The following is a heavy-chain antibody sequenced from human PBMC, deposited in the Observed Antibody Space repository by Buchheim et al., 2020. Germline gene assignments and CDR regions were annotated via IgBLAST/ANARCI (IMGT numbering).Heavy chain of an antibody. Sequence: QVQLVESGGGVVQPGRSLRLSCAASGFTFSSYGMHWVRQAPGKGLEWVAVIWYDGSNKYYADSVKGRFTISRDNSKNTLSLQMNSLRAEDTAVYYCARDHGGVAVGLIDYWGQGTL. V-gene: IGHV3-33*01. CDR1: GFTFSSYG. CDR2: IWYDGSNK. J-gene: IGHJ4*02. CDR3: ARDHGGVAVGLIDY. D-gene: IGHD6-19*01.